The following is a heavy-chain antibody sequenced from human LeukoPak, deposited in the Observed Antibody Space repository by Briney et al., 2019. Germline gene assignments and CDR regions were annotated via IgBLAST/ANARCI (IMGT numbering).Heavy chain of an antibody. CDR3: AREDPLTGAFDI. J-gene: IGHJ3*02. Sequence: SETLSLTCTVSGGSISSYYWSWIRQPPGKGLEWIGYIYYSGSTNYNPSLKSRVTISVDTSKNQFSLKLSSVTAADTAVYYCAREDPLTGAFDIWGQGTMVTVSS. D-gene: IGHD4/OR15-4a*01. CDR1: GGSISSYY. CDR2: IYYSGST. V-gene: IGHV4-59*01.